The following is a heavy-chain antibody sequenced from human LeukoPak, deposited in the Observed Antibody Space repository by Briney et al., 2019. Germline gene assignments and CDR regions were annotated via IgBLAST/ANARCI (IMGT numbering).Heavy chain of an antibody. Sequence: SETLSLTCTVSGGSISSYYWSWIRQPPGKGLEWIGYIYYSGSTNYNPSLKSRVTISVDTSKNQFSLKLSSVTAADTAVYYCARQNPYYDYVWGSYLPDYWGQGTLVTVSS. J-gene: IGHJ4*02. CDR2: IYYSGST. CDR3: ARQNPYYDYVWGSYLPDY. CDR1: GGSISSYY. V-gene: IGHV4-59*08. D-gene: IGHD3-16*01.